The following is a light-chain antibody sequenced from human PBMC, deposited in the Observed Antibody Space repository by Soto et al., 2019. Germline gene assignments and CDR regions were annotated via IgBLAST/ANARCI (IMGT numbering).Light chain of an antibody. J-gene: IGKJ1*01. CDR1: PSVSSY. Sequence: EIVLTQSPATLSLSPGERATLSCRASPSVSSYLAWYQQKPGQAPRLLIYDASNRATGIPARFSGSGSGTDFTLTISSLEPEDCAVYYCQQRSNWPRTFGQGTKVEIK. CDR2: DAS. V-gene: IGKV3-11*01. CDR3: QQRSNWPRT.